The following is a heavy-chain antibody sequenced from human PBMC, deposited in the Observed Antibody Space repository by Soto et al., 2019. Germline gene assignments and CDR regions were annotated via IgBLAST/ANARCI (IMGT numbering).Heavy chain of an antibody. V-gene: IGHV3-66*01. J-gene: IGHJ6*02. CDR2: IYSGGST. CDR3: ARDRIPTGMDV. Sequence: GSLGLIFSAAGFPLSRNYMSWVRQAPGKGLEWVSVIYSGGSTYYADSVKGRFTISRDNSKNTLYLQMNSLRAEDTAVYYCARDRIPTGMDVWGQGT. CDR1: GFPLSRNY.